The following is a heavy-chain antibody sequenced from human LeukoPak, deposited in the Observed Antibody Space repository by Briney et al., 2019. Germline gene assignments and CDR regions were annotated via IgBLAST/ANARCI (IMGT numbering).Heavy chain of an antibody. J-gene: IGHJ6*02. Sequence: SETLSLTCTVSGGSISSYYWSWIRQPAGKGLEWIGRIYTSGSTNYNPSLKSRVTMSVDTSKNQFSLKLSSVTAADTAVYCCARDSPYDFWSGYNYGMDVWGQGTTVTVSS. D-gene: IGHD3-3*01. V-gene: IGHV4-4*07. CDR2: IYTSGST. CDR3: ARDSPYDFWSGYNYGMDV. CDR1: GGSISSYY.